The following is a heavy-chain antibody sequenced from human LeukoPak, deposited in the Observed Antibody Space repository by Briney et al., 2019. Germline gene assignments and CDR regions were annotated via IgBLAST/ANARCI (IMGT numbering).Heavy chain of an antibody. CDR1: GFTFSSYG. V-gene: IGHV3-23*01. J-gene: IGHJ3*02. Sequence: GGSLRLSCVVSGFTFSSYGMSWVRQAAGKGLEWVSGISGSGTNTYYADSVKGRFTVSRDNSRNTLYLQMSSLRAEDTAVYSSAKDRRTLSGFYMWGQGTMVTVSS. CDR2: ISGSGTNT. CDR3: AKDRRTLSGFYM. D-gene: IGHD2-2*01.